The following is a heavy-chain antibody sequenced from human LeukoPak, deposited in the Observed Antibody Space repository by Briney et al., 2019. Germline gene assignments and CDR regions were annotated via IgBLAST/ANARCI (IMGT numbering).Heavy chain of an antibody. CDR2: IYYSGST. V-gene: IGHV4-59*01. J-gene: IGHJ3*02. D-gene: IGHD2-15*01. CDR3: ARRDSHDAFDI. Sequence: PSETLSHTCTVSGGSISSYYWSWIRQPPGKGLEWIGYIYYSGSTNYNPSLKSRVTISVDTSKDQFSLKLSSVTAADTAVYYCARRDSHDAFDIWGQGTMVTVSS. CDR1: GGSISSYY.